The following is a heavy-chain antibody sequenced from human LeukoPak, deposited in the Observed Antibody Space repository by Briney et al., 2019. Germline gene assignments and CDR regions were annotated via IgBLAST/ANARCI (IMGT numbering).Heavy chain of an antibody. CDR3: AIDNSVGDSAWWFDP. CDR2: INPSGDNT. Sequence: VASVKVSCKASGYTFTNNFMHWVRQAPGQGLEWMGIINPSGDNTWYAQKFQGRVTMTRDMATSTDYMEVSSLRSEDTAVYYCAIDNSVGDSAWWFDPWGQGTLVTVSS. CDR1: GYTFTNNF. D-gene: IGHD5-12*01. J-gene: IGHJ5*02. V-gene: IGHV1-46*01.